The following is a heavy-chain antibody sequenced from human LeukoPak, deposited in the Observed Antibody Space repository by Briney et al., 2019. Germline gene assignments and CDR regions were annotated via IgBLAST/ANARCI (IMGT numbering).Heavy chain of an antibody. CDR2: FDPEDGET. Sequence: GASVKVSCKVSGYTLTELSMHWVRQAPGKGLEWMGGFDPEDGETIYAQKFQGRVTMTGDTSTDTAYMELSSLRSEDTAVYYCATEQQLVHYWGQGTLVTVSS. D-gene: IGHD6-13*01. CDR1: GYTLTELS. J-gene: IGHJ4*02. V-gene: IGHV1-24*01. CDR3: ATEQQLVHY.